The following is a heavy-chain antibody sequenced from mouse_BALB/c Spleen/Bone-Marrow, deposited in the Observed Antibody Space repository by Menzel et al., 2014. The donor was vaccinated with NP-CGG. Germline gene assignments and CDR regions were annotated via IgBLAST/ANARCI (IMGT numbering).Heavy chain of an antibody. J-gene: IGHJ2*01. CDR3: ARRMIIYGNPYYFDY. CDR1: GFTFSSYY. D-gene: IGHD2-1*01. Sequence: EVQRVESGGGLVKLGGSLKLSCAASGFTFSSYYMSWVHRTPEKRLELVAAINSNGGSTYYPDTVKGRFTISRDNAKNTLYLQMSSLKSEDTALYYCARRMIIYGNPYYFDYWGQGTTLTVSS. CDR2: INSNGGST. V-gene: IGHV5-6-2*01.